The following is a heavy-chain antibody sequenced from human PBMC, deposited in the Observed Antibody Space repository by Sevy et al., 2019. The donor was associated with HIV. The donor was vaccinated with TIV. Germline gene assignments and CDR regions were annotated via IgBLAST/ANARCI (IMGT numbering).Heavy chain of an antibody. V-gene: IGHV3-30*02. CDR1: GFTFRNYG. Sequence: GGSLRLSCTASGFTFRNYGMHWVRQAPGKGLEWVAFIRYDGNNTYYEDSVEGRFTISRDNSKNTLYLQMNSLRAEDTSVYYCAKDESHCGGECHPTFFDYWGQGSLVTVSS. D-gene: IGHD2-21*01. CDR2: IRYDGNNT. J-gene: IGHJ4*02. CDR3: AKDESHCGGECHPTFFDY.